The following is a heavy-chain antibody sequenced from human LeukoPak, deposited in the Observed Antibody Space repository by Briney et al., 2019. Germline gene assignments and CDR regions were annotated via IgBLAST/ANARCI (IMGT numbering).Heavy chain of an antibody. D-gene: IGHD2/OR15-2a*01. V-gene: IGHV3-30-3*01. CDR2: ISYDGSNK. CDR3: AREFVSDFLGFDY. Sequence: GGSLRLSCAASGFTFSSYAMHWVRQAPGKGLEWVAVISYDGSNKYYADSVKGRFTISRDNSKNTLYLQMNSLRAEDTAVYYCAREFVSDFLGFDYWGQGTLVTVSS. CDR1: GFTFSSYA. J-gene: IGHJ4*02.